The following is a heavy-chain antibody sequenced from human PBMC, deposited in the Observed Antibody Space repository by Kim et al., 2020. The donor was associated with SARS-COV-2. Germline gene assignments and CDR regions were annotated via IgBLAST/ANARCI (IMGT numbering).Heavy chain of an antibody. CDR3: TRDSGGYSGYDLRPDAFDI. V-gene: IGHV3-49*04. D-gene: IGHD5-12*01. J-gene: IGHJ3*02. Sequence: GGSLRLSCTASGFTFGDYAMSWVRQAPGKGLEWVGFIRSKAYGGTTEYAASVKGRFTISRDDSKSIAYLQMNSLKTEDTAVYYCTRDSGGYSGYDLRPDAFDIWGQGTMVTVSS. CDR2: IRSKAYGGTT. CDR1: GFTFGDYA.